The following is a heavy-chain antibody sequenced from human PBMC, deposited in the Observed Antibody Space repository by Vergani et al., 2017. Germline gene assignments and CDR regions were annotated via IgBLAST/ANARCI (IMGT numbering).Heavy chain of an antibody. V-gene: IGHV4-34*01. J-gene: IGHJ6*03. CDR3: SRVNTETNGHLYYYNYMDV. D-gene: IGHD4-11*01. CDR2: IDHTGRP. CDR1: CVSFTSYH. Sequence: QVQLQQWGGGLLKPSETLSLTCVLNCVSFTSYHWTWIRQSPGEGLEWVGDIDHTGRPDYNPSLKSRLTMSVGKSRNQYSLTLNPVTATDTAIYFCSRVNTETNGHLYYYNYMDVWGQGTAVTVS.